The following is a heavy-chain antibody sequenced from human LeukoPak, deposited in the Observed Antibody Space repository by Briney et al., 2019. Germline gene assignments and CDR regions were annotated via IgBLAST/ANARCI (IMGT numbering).Heavy chain of an antibody. D-gene: IGHD5-18*01. J-gene: IGHJ5*02. CDR3: APRGDIEHSYVYGKWFDP. CDR1: GGSSSAYY. CDR2: INHSGSS. V-gene: IGHV4-34*01. Sequence: SETLSLTCAVYGGSSSAYYWTWIRQPPGKGLEWIGEINHSGSSNYNSSLRSRVTISVDTSYKQFSLRLSSVTAADTAVYYCAPRGDIEHSYVYGKWFDPWGQGTRVIVSS.